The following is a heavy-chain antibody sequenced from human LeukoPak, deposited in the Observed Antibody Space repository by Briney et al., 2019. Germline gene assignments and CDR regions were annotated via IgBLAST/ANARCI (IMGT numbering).Heavy chain of an antibody. Sequence: SETLSLTCTVSGGSISSSNYYWGWIRQPPGKGLEWIGSIYHSGSSYYNPSLNSRVTISVDTSKNQFSLKLSSVTAADTAVYYCARHVLLWFGNEEGFDPWGQGTLVTVSS. CDR3: ARHVLLWFGNEEGFDP. CDR1: GGSISSSNYY. J-gene: IGHJ5*02. V-gene: IGHV4-39*01. CDR2: IYHSGSS. D-gene: IGHD3-10*01.